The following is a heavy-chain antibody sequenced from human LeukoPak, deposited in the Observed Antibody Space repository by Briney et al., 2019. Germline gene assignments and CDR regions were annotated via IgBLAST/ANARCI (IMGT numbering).Heavy chain of an antibody. Sequence: GGSLRLSCAASGFTFSGSAMHWVRQASGKGLEWVGRIRSKANSYATAYAASVKGRFTISRDDSKNTAYLQMNSLKTEGTAVYYCTRPRYCSSTSCYFWFDPWGQGTLVTVSS. CDR2: IRSKANSYAT. D-gene: IGHD2-2*01. CDR3: TRPRYCSSTSCYFWFDP. V-gene: IGHV3-73*01. J-gene: IGHJ5*02. CDR1: GFTFSGSA.